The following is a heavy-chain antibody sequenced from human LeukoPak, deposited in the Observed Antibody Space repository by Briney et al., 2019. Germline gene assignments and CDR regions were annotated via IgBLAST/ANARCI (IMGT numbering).Heavy chain of an antibody. CDR3: ARDPSSTWYSY. V-gene: IGHV3-74*01. CDR1: GFTFSSYW. D-gene: IGHD6-13*01. J-gene: IGHJ4*02. Sequence: PGGSLRLSFAASGFTFSSYWMFWVRQAPGKGLVWVSRVNSDGTSTNYADSVKGRFTVSRDNAKNTLYLQMNSLRAEDTAVYYCARDPSSTWYSYWGQGTLVTVSS. CDR2: VNSDGTST.